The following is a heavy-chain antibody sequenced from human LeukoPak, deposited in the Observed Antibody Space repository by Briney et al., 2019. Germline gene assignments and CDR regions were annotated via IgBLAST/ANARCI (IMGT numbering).Heavy chain of an antibody. CDR3: ARDTGSAARAFDI. V-gene: IGHV3-48*03. CDR2: ISSSGSTI. Sequence: GGSLRLSCAASGFTFSSYEMNWVRQAPGKGLEWGSYISSSGSTIYYADSVKGRFTISRDNAKISLYLQMNSLRDEDTAVYYCARDTGSAARAFDIWGQGTMVTVSS. D-gene: IGHD1-26*01. CDR1: GFTFSSYE. J-gene: IGHJ3*02.